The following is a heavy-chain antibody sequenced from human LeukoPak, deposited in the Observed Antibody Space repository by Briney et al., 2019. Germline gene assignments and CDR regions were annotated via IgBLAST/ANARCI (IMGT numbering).Heavy chain of an antibody. J-gene: IGHJ4*02. CDR1: GFTFSTFW. V-gene: IGHV3-7*01. Sequence: GGTLRFSGAGYGFTFSTFWMDWLGQGPGKGREWVTNINQGGSGQYYVDSVKGRFTISRDNAENALYLQMNSLRAEDTAVYFCARDISASGIFFDSWGQGTLVTVSS. CDR2: INQGGSGQ. CDR3: ARDISASGIFFDS. D-gene: IGHD6-13*01.